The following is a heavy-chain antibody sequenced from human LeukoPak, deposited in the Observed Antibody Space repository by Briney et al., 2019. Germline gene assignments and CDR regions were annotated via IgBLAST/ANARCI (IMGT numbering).Heavy chain of an antibody. CDR1: GGSIRSYY. CDR3: ATEILGAPTPGAY. CDR2: VHRSGRT. D-gene: IGHD2-8*02. Sequence: SETLSLTCTVSGGSIRSYYWNWIRQPPGKGLEWIGEVHRSGRTNYMPSLKSRVTISIDKSKDQISLDLTSVTAADTAVYYCATEILGAPTPGAYWGQGTLVTVSS. V-gene: IGHV4-4*08. J-gene: IGHJ4*02.